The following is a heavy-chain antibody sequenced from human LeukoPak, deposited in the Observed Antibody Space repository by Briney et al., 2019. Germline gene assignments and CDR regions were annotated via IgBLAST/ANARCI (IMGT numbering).Heavy chain of an antibody. CDR1: GGSISSSSYY. CDR2: IYYSGST. Sequence: PSETLSLTCTVSGGSISSSSYYWGWIRQPPGKGLEWIGSIYYSGSTYYNPSLKSRVTMSLDKSSNQLSLHLTSVTAADTATYYCSRESGPFCPLGYWGQGTLVIVSS. D-gene: IGHD1-26*01. V-gene: IGHV4-39*07. CDR3: SRESGPFCPLGY. J-gene: IGHJ4*02.